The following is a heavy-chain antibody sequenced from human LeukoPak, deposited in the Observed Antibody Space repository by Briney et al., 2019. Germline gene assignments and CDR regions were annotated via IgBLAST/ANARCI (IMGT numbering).Heavy chain of an antibody. CDR3: ARPDYGDYVAFDY. CDR1: GFTFSSYA. J-gene: IGHJ4*02. V-gene: IGHV3-30*04. Sequence: PGGSLRLSCGASGFTFSSYAMHWVRQAPGKGLEWVAVISYDGSNKYYADSVKGRFTISRDNSKNTLYLQMNSLRAEDTAVYYCARPDYGDYVAFDYWGQGTLVTVSS. CDR2: ISYDGSNK. D-gene: IGHD4-17*01.